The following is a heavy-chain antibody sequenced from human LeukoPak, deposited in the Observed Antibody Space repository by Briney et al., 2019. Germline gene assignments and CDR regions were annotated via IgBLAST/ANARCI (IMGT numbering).Heavy chain of an antibody. CDR2: IYYSGST. D-gene: IGHD2-15*01. V-gene: IGHV4-59*08. Sequence: SETLSLTCTVSGGSISSYYWSWIRQPPGKGLEWIGYIYYSGSTNYNPSLKSRVTISVDTSMNQFSLKLSFVTTADTAVYYCARALGYCSGGSCTRGYNWFDPWGQGTLVTVPS. CDR3: ARALGYCSGGSCTRGYNWFDP. J-gene: IGHJ5*02. CDR1: GGSISSYY.